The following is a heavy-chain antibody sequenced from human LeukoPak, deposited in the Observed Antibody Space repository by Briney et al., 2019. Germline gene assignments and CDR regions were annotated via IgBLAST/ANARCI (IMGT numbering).Heavy chain of an antibody. D-gene: IGHD5-18*01. J-gene: IGHJ4*02. CDR2: INPNSGGT. Sequence: GASVNVSCKASGYTFTGYYMHWVRQAPGQGLEWMGCINPNSGGTNYAQKFQGWVTMTRDTSIRTAYMELSRLRSDDTAVYYCARGGVDTAMVKGPFDYWGQGTLVTVSS. CDR3: ARGGVDTAMVKGPFDY. V-gene: IGHV1-2*04. CDR1: GYTFTGYY.